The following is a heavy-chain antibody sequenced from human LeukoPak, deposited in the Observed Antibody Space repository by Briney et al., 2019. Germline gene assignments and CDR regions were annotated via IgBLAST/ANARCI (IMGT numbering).Heavy chain of an antibody. CDR3: ARDASYCSGGSCYFIGDGMGPFDI. Sequence: GGSLRLSCAASGFTFSSYAMHWVRQAPGKGLEWVAVISYDGSNKYYADSVKGRFTISRDNSKNTLYLQMNSLRAKDTAVYYCARDASYCSGGSCYFIGDGMGPFDIWGQGTMVTVSS. CDR1: GFTFSSYA. CDR2: ISYDGSNK. D-gene: IGHD2-15*01. V-gene: IGHV3-30*04. J-gene: IGHJ3*02.